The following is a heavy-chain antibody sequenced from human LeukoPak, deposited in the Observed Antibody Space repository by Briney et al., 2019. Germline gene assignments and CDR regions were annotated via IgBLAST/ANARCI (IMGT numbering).Heavy chain of an antibody. CDR2: ISGTGSNT. CDR3: AKDTGYSSGWSVNYFDY. J-gene: IGHJ4*02. V-gene: IGHV3-23*01. D-gene: IGHD6-19*01. Sequence: GGSLRLSCEASRFSFSTFAMNWVRQAPGRGLEWVPSISGTGSNTYYADSVKGRFTISRDNSRNSLYLQMKSLRAEDTALYYCAKDTGYSSGWSVNYFDYWGQGTLVTVSS. CDR1: RFSFSTFA.